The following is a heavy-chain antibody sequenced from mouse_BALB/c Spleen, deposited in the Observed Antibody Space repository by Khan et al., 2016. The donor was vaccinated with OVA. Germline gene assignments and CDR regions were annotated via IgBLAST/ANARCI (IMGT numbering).Heavy chain of an antibody. D-gene: IGHD3-2*02. J-gene: IGHJ2*01. CDR3: AREEALYYFDY. Sequence: VQLVESGTELVRPGASVELSCKTSGYIFTSYWIHWVKQRSGQGLEWFARIYPGTDNTYYNEKLKDKVTLTADKSSSTVYMQLSSLISEDSAVYFCAREEALYYFDYWGQGTTLTVSS. V-gene: IGHV1-76*01. CDR1: GYIFTSYW. CDR2: IYPGTDNT.